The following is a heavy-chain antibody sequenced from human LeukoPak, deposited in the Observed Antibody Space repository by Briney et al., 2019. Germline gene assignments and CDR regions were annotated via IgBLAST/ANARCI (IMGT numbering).Heavy chain of an antibody. CDR3: ARDLGITAAGYDAFDI. J-gene: IGHJ3*02. Sequence: SETLSLTCTVSGYSISSGYYWGWIRQPPGKGLEWIGSIYHSGSTNYNPSLKSRVTISVDTSKNQFSLKLSSVTAADTAVYYCARDLGITAAGYDAFDIWGQGTMVTVSS. D-gene: IGHD6-13*01. V-gene: IGHV4-38-2*02. CDR1: GYSISSGYY. CDR2: IYHSGST.